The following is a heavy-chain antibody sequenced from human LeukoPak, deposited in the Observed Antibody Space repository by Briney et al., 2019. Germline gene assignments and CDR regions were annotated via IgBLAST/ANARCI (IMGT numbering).Heavy chain of an antibody. J-gene: IGHJ4*02. CDR2: ISGSGGST. D-gene: IGHD6-13*01. Sequence: GGSLRLSCAASGFTFSSYAMSWVRQAPGKGLEWVSAISGSGGSTYYADSVKGRFTISRDNSKNTLYLQMNSLRAEDTAVYYCAKGLSSLAPFKAAAGTYWGQGTLVTVSS. V-gene: IGHV3-23*01. CDR1: GFTFSSYA. CDR3: AKGLSSLAPFKAAAGTY.